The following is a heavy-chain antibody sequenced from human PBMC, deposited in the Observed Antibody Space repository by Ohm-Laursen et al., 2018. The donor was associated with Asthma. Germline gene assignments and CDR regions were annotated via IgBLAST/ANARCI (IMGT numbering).Heavy chain of an antibody. Sequence: PSDTLSLTCTVSGGSISSYYWSWIRQPPGKGLEWIGYIYYSGSTNYNPSLKSRVTISVDTSKNQFSLKLSSVTAADTAVYYCARELEPTLFDYWGQGTLVTVSS. D-gene: IGHD1-1*01. CDR2: IYYSGST. CDR1: GGSISSYY. J-gene: IGHJ4*02. V-gene: IGHV4-59*01. CDR3: ARELEPTLFDY.